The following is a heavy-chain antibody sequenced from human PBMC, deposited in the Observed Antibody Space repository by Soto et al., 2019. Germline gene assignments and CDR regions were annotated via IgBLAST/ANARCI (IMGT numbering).Heavy chain of an antibody. V-gene: IGHV1-69*08. J-gene: IGHJ4*02. CDR2: IIPILGIA. D-gene: IGHD3-16*02. CDR3: ARDQDDYLWGSCRYTPRFDY. CDR1: GGTFSSYT. Sequence: QVQLVQSGAEVKKPGSSVKVSCKASGGTFSSYTISWVRQAPGQGLEWMGRIIPILGIANSAQKFQGRVTITADKSTSTAYMELSSLRSEDTAVYYCARDQDDYLWGSCRYTPRFDYWGQGTLVTVSS.